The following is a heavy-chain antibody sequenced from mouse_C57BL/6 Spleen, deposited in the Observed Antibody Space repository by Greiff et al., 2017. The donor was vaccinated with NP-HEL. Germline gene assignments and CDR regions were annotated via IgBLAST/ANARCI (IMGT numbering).Heavy chain of an antibody. D-gene: IGHD2-3*01. V-gene: IGHV5-9-1*02. CDR1: GFTFSSYA. Sequence: EVKLVESGEGLVKPGGSLKLSCAASGFTFSSYAMSWVRQTPEKRLEWVAYISSGGDYIYYADTVKGRFTISRDNARNTLYLQMSSLKSEDTAMYYCTREGGGYSYAMDYWGQGTSVTVSS. J-gene: IGHJ4*01. CDR3: TREGGGYSYAMDY. CDR2: ISSGGDYI.